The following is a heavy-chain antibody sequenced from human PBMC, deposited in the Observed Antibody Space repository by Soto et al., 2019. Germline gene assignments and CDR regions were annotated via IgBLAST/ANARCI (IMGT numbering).Heavy chain of an antibody. V-gene: IGHV1-69*06. Sequence: QVQLVQSGAAVKKPGSSVRVSCKASGGNLRNFGISWVRAAPGQGLEWMGGFMPMFASTNYAQKFKGRVTITADTSTNTVFMELSSLRSEDTAVYYCARDRRMGTSRITNGFAPWGQGTLVIVSS. CDR1: GGNLRNFG. D-gene: IGHD1-20*01. J-gene: IGHJ5*02. CDR2: FMPMFAST. CDR3: ARDRRMGTSRITNGFAP.